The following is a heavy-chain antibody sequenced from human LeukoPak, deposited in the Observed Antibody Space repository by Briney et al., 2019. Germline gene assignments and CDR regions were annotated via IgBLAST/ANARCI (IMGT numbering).Heavy chain of an antibody. Sequence: ASVKVSCKASGYTFTSYGISWVQQAPGQGLEWMGWISAYNGNTNYAQKLQGRVTMTTDTSTSTAYMELRSLRSDDTAVYYCARRGSGTDSWVDWFDPWGQGTLVTVSS. J-gene: IGHJ5*02. CDR3: ARRGSGTDSWVDWFDP. V-gene: IGHV1-18*01. CDR1: GYTFTSYG. D-gene: IGHD3-10*01. CDR2: ISAYNGNT.